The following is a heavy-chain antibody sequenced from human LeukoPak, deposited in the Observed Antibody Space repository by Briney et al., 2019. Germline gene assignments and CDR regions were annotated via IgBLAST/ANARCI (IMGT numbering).Heavy chain of an antibody. CDR2: ISGSGGST. CDR3: AKATGDSSGWYGPGYYFDY. V-gene: IGHV3-23*01. D-gene: IGHD6-19*01. J-gene: IGHJ4*02. CDR1: GFTFSSYA. Sequence: GGSLRLSCAASGFTFSSYAMSWVRQAPGKGLEWVSAISGSGGSTYYADSVKCRFTISRDNSKNTLYLQMNTLRAEDTAVYYCAKATGDSSGWYGPGYYFDYWGQGTLVTVSS.